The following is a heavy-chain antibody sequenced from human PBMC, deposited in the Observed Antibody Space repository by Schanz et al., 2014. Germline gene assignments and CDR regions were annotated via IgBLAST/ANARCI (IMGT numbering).Heavy chain of an antibody. CDR3: AADLWFGAVWGVW. J-gene: IGHJ4*02. D-gene: IGHD3-10*01. V-gene: IGHV3-15*01. CDR1: GFTLNNAW. CDR2: IKSKTDGGTR. Sequence: EVQLVESGGGLVKPGGSLRLSCATSGFTLNNAWMNWVRQAPGKGLQWVARIKSKTDGGTRDYAAPVKGRFTISTDDSKTTLSLQMNSLQTEDTAVYYCAADLWFGAVWGVWWGQGTLVTVSS.